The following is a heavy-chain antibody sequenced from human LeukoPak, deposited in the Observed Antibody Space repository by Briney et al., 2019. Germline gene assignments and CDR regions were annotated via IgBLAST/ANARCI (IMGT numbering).Heavy chain of an antibody. V-gene: IGHV3-23*01. D-gene: IGHD2/OR15-2a*01. J-gene: IGHJ3*02. CDR1: GFTFSNYA. CDR3: AREDPSVNDAFDI. Sequence: GGSLRLSCTASGFTFSNYAMTWFRQAPEKGLEWLSVISGSGGSTYHADSVKGRFTISRDNSKNTLDLEMNSLRAEDTAVYYCAREDPSVNDAFDIWGQGTMVTVSS. CDR2: ISGSGGST.